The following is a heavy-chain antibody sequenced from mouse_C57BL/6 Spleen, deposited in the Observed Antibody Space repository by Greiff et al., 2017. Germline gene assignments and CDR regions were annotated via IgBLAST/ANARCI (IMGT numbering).Heavy chain of an antibody. CDR3: TRDDCLDY. CDR2: IDPETGGT. V-gene: IGHV1-15*01. Sequence: QVQLKESGAELVRPGASVTLSCKASGYTFTDYEMHWVKQTPVHGLEWIGAIDPETGGTAYNQKFKGKAILTADKSSSTAYMELRSLTSEDSAVYYCTRDDCLDYWGQGTTLTVSS. CDR1: GYTFTDYE. D-gene: IGHD2-4*01. J-gene: IGHJ2*01.